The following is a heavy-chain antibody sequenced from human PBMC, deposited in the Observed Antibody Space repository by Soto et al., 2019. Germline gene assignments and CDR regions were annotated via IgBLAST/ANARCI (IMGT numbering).Heavy chain of an antibody. D-gene: IGHD3-10*01. J-gene: IGHJ1*01. V-gene: IGHV1-46*03. Sequence: QVQLVQSGAEVKKPGASVKVSCKASGYTFTSYYMHWVRQAPGQGLEWMGIINPSGGSTSYAQKFQGRVTMTRDTSTSKVYMELSSLRSEDTAVYYCARAYGSGSYYIAEYFQHWGQGTLVTVSS. CDR1: GYTFTSYY. CDR3: ARAYGSGSYYIAEYFQH. CDR2: INPSGGST.